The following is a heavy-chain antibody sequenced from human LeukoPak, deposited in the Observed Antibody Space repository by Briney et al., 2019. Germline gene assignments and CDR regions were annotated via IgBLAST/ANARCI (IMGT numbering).Heavy chain of an antibody. V-gene: IGHV4-38-2*02. D-gene: IGHD6-6*01. CDR3: ARDRSSAYDIDY. Sequence: PSETLSLTCAVSGFSISSGYYWGWIRQPPGKGLEWIGSIYHSGSTYYNPSLKSRVTISVDTSKNQFSLKLSSVTAADTAVYYCARDRSSAYDIDYRGQGTLVTVSS. J-gene: IGHJ4*02. CDR1: GFSISSGYY. CDR2: IYHSGST.